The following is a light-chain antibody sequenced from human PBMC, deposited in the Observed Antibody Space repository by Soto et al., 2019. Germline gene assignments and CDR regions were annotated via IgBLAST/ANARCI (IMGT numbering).Light chain of an antibody. J-gene: IGKJ1*01. Sequence: DIVLTQSPGTLSLSPGERATLSCRASQSVSNNYLAWYQQKPGQAPRLLIYGASTRATGIPDRFSGSGSGTDFTLTISRLEPEDFAVYYCQQYGSSGTFGKGTKVDIK. CDR1: QSVSNNY. CDR2: GAS. CDR3: QQYGSSGT. V-gene: IGKV3-20*01.